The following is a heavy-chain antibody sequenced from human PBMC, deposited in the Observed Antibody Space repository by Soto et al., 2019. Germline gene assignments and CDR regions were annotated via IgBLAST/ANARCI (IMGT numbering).Heavy chain of an antibody. D-gene: IGHD6-19*01. J-gene: IGHJ3*02. V-gene: IGHV1-69*04. CDR1: GGTFSSYT. CDR3: AREPGIAVAGRGCAFDI. CDR2: IIPILGIA. Sequence: ASVKVSCKASGGTFSSYTISWVRQAPGQGLEWMGRIIPILGIANYAQKFQGRVTITADKSTSTAYMELSSLRSEDTAVYYCAREPGIAVAGRGCAFDIWGQGTMVTVSS.